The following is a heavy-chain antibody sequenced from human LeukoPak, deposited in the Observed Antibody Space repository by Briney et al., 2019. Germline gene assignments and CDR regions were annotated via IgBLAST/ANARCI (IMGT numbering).Heavy chain of an antibody. D-gene: IGHD2-21*02. CDR2: MYNRGST. J-gene: IGHJ4*02. CDR3: ARAENAVTGTLDS. V-gene: IGHV4-59*01. Sequence: ASETLSLTCTVSGDSISNYYWSWIRQSPGKELEWIGYMYNRGSTIYNPSLKSRVTISTDTSKNQFSLRHTSVTAAATAVYYWARAENAVTGTLDSWGQGTLITVSS. CDR1: GDSISNYY.